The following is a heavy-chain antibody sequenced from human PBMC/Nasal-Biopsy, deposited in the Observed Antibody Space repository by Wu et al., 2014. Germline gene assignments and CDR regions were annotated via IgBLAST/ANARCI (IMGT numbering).Heavy chain of an antibody. J-gene: IGHJ6*03. Sequence: LRLSCAASGFTFSTYSMYWVRQAPGKGLEWISYITGTSSIIYYADSVKGRFTVSRDNAGNSLFLQMDSLRDEDTAVYYCASVPARTGSYQYYYMDVWGKGTTVTVSS. V-gene: IGHV3-48*02. CDR1: GFTFSTYS. D-gene: IGHD6-6*01. CDR3: ASVPARTGSYQYYYMDV. CDR2: ITGTSSII.